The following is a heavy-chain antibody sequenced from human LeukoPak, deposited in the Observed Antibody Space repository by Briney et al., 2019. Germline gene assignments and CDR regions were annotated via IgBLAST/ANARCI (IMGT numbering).Heavy chain of an antibody. J-gene: IGHJ5*02. V-gene: IGHV4-34*01. D-gene: IGHD3-10*01. Sequence: PSETLSLTCVVYGGSSRGYYWNWLWIRQSPGKGLEWIGEINDSGSPNYNPSLKSRVTISENKSLNQFSLRLSSVTAADTAVYYCARGFYTPRWFGGNWFDPWGQGTLVTVSS. CDR2: INDSGSP. CDR3: ARGFYTPRWFGGNWFDP. CDR1: GGSSRGYY.